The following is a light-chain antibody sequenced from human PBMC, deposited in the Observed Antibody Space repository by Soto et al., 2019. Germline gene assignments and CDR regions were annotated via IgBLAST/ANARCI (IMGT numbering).Light chain of an antibody. CDR1: QSVSSSY. Sequence: EIVLTQSPGTLSLSPWERATLSCRASQSVSSSYLAWYQQKPGQAPRLLIYGASSRATGIPDRFSGSGSGTDFTLTITRLDPEDFAVHYCQQYGSSPLTFGGGTMVEIK. CDR3: QQYGSSPLT. V-gene: IGKV3-20*01. J-gene: IGKJ4*01. CDR2: GAS.